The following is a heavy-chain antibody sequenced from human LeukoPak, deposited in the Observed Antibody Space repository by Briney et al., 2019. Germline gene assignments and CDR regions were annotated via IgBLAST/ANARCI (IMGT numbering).Heavy chain of an antibody. CDR2: IKQDGSEK. D-gene: IGHD4-17*01. CDR3: GRDLPTVTRIDY. CDR1: GLTFNNYW. Sequence: PGGSLRLSCAASGLTFNNYWMNWVRQAPGKGLEWVANIKQDGSEKKYVDSVKGRFTISRDNSKNTLYLQMNSLRAEDTAVYYCGRDLPTVTRIDYWGQGTLVTVSS. V-gene: IGHV3-7*01. J-gene: IGHJ4*02.